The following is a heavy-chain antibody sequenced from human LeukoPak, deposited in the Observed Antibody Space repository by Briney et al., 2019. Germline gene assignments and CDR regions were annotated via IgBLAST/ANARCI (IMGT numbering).Heavy chain of an antibody. CDR1: GYTLTELS. D-gene: IGHD4-17*01. Sequence: GASVKVSCKVSGYTLTELSMHWVRRAPGKGLEWMGGFDPEDGETIYAQKFQGRVTMTEDTSTDTAYMELSSLRSEDTAVYYCATDQITVTTSIPPWTIGAFVIWGQGTMVTVSS. J-gene: IGHJ3*02. V-gene: IGHV1-24*01. CDR3: ATDQITVTTSIPPWTIGAFVI. CDR2: FDPEDGET.